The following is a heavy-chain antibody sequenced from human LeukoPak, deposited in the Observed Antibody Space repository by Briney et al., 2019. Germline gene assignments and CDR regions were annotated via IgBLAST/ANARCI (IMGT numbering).Heavy chain of an antibody. CDR1: GGSFSGYY. D-gene: IGHD3-3*01. Sequence: SETLSLTCAVYGGSFSGYYWSWIRQPPGKGLEWIGYIYYSGSTNYNPSLKSRVTISVDTSKNQFSLKLSSVTAADTAMYYCARDSGYDFWSGYPYGMDVWGQGTTVTVSS. V-gene: IGHV4-59*01. CDR2: IYYSGST. J-gene: IGHJ6*02. CDR3: ARDSGYDFWSGYPYGMDV.